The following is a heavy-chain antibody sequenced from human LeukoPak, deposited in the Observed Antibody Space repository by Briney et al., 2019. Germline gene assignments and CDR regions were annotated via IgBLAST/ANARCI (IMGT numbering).Heavy chain of an antibody. J-gene: IGHJ4*02. CDR1: GFTSSSYS. CDR3: ARVGYCSGGSCYSEYFDY. V-gene: IGHV3-21*01. CDR2: ISSSSSYI. Sequence: GGSLRLSCAASGFTSSSYSMNWVRQAPGKGLEWVSSISSSSSYIYYADSVKGRFTISRDNAKNSLYLQMNSLRAEDTAVYYCARVGYCSGGSCYSEYFDYWGQGTLVTVSS. D-gene: IGHD2-15*01.